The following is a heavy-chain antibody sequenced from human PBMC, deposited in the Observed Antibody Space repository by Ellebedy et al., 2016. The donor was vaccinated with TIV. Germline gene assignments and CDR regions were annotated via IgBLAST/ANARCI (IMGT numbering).Heavy chain of an antibody. CDR1: GGPTTSSGNY. D-gene: IGHD1-14*01. CDR3: AREEGRLPHLD. J-gene: IGHJ4*02. V-gene: IGHV4-39*07. Sequence: MPSDTLSLTCTVSGGPTTSSGNYWASIRQPPGKGLEWIGCISYSGITYYDPSLKSRVTISVDTSKNQFSLRLSSVTAADMAVYYCAREEGRLPHLDWGQGTLVTVSS. CDR2: ISYSGIT.